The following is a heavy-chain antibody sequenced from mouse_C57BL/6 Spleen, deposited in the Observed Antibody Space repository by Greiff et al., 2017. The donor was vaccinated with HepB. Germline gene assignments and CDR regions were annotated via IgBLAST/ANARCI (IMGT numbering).Heavy chain of an antibody. CDR2: INPNNGGT. CDR1: GYTFTDYN. Sequence: EVQLQQSGPELVKPGASVKIPCKASGYTFTDYNMDWVKQSHGKSLEWIGDINPNNGGTIYNQKFKGKATLTVDKSSSTAYMELRSLTSEDTAVYYCARYWDVWYFDVWGTGTTVTVSS. D-gene: IGHD4-1*01. V-gene: IGHV1-18*01. CDR3: ARYWDVWYFDV. J-gene: IGHJ1*03.